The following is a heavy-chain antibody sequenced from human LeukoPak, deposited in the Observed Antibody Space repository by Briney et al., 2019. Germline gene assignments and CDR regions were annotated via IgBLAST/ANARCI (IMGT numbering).Heavy chain of an antibody. Sequence: PGRSLRLSCAASGFTFSSYGMHWVRQAPGKGLEWVAVISYDGSNKYYADSVKGRFTISRDNSKNTLYLQMNSLRAEDTAVYYCAKELPYYYDSSGYLWGQGTLVTVSS. CDR1: GFTFSSYG. V-gene: IGHV3-30*18. J-gene: IGHJ5*02. CDR2: ISYDGSNK. CDR3: AKELPYYYDSSGYL. D-gene: IGHD3-22*01.